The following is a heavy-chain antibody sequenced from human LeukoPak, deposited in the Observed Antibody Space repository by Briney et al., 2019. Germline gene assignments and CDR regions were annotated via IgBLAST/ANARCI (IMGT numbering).Heavy chain of an antibody. CDR1: GGSISSSTYY. CDR2: MYYSGST. V-gene: IGHV4-39*07. D-gene: IGHD6-19*01. Sequence: SETLSLTCTASGGSISSSTYYWGWIRQPPGMGLEWIGSMYYSGSTYHNPSLKSRVTMSVDTSKNQCSLKLSSVTAADTAVYYCARVSGWNPLEAAHLDYWGQGTLVTVSS. J-gene: IGHJ4*02. CDR3: ARVSGWNPLEAAHLDY.